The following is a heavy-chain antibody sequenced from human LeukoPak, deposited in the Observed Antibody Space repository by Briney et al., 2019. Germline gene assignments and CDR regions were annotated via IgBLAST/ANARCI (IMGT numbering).Heavy chain of an antibody. Sequence: PGGSLRLSCAASGFTFSSYGMSWVRQAPGKGLEWVSAISGSGGSTYYADSVKGRFTISRDNAKNTLYLQMNSLRAEDTAVYYCASIMVATNFDYWGQGTLVTVSS. CDR1: GFTFSSYG. V-gene: IGHV3-23*01. D-gene: IGHD5-12*01. J-gene: IGHJ4*02. CDR2: ISGSGGST. CDR3: ASIMVATNFDY.